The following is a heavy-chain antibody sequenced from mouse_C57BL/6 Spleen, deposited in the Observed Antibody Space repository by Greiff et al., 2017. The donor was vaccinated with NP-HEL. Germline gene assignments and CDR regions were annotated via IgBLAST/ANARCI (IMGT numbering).Heavy chain of an antibody. J-gene: IGHJ3*01. Sequence: QVQLQQSGPELVKPGASVKISCKASGYAFSSSWMNWVKQRPGKGLEWIGRIYPGDGDTNYNGKFKGKATLTADKSSSTAYMQLSSLTSGDSAVYFCARQHYSNYPWFAYWGQGTLVTVSA. CDR1: GYAFSSSW. CDR3: ARQHYSNYPWFAY. V-gene: IGHV1-82*01. CDR2: IYPGDGDT. D-gene: IGHD2-5*01.